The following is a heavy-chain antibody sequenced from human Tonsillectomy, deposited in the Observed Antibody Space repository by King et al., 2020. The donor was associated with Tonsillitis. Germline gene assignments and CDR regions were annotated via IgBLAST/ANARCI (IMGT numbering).Heavy chain of an antibody. D-gene: IGHD5-18*01. CDR2: ISSSSSYI. V-gene: IGHV3-21*01. CDR3: ARRDGNSYVPTERGTYYYYGVGV. CDR1: GFTFSSYS. J-gene: IGHJ6*04. Sequence: VQLVESGGGLVKPGGSLRLSCAASGFTFSSYSMNWVRQAPGKGLEWVASISSSSSYIYYADSVKGRFTISRDNAKNSLYLQMNSLRAEDTAVYYCARRDGNSYVPTERGTYYYYGVGVWGAGTTVTVSS.